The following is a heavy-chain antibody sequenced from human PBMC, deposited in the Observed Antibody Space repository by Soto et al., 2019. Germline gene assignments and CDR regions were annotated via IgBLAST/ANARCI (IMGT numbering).Heavy chain of an antibody. Sequence: ASVKVSCKASGYTFTNYEINWVRQATGQGLEWMGWINAANGDTKYSPKFQGRVTITRDTSASTAYMELSSLRSEDTAVYYCVRRHVSATGIDWFDPWGQGTLVTVSS. D-gene: IGHD6-13*01. J-gene: IGHJ5*02. CDR2: INAANGDT. V-gene: IGHV1-3*01. CDR1: GYTFTNYE. CDR3: VRRHVSATGIDWFDP.